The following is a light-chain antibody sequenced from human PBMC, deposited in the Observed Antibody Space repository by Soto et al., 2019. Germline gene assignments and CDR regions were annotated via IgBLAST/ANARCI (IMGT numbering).Light chain of an antibody. V-gene: IGKV3-20*01. CDR2: GAS. J-gene: IGKJ1*01. CDR3: QQYFEWPPMT. CDR1: QSVRSNF. Sequence: EIVLTQSPGTLSLSPGERATLSCRASQSVRSNFLAWYQQKPGQAPRLLIYGASNRATGIPDRFSGSGSGTDFTLTITRLEPEDFAMYYCQQYFEWPPMTFGQGTKVDIK.